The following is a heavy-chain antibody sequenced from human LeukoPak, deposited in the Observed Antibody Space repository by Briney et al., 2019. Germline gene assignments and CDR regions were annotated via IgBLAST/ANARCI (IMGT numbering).Heavy chain of an antibody. V-gene: IGHV4-4*07. D-gene: IGHD2/OR15-2a*01. Sequence: SETLSLTCSVSGGYTGSHYWSWIRQPPGKGLEWIGGISVSGTTHYNPSLESRVTMSVDTSKNYFSLRLRSVTAADTAVYYCARDFYASGFYFWFDPWGQGILVTVSS. CDR3: ARDFYASGFYFWFDP. J-gene: IGHJ5*02. CDR2: ISVSGTT. CDR1: GGYTGSHY.